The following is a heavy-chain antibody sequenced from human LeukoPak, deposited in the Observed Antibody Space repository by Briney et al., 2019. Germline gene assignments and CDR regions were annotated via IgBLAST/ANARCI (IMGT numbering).Heavy chain of an antibody. CDR3: ARRAIGSSWGTLFDY. Sequence: GGSLRLSCVASGFTFSSYWMNWVRQAPGIGLEWVANLNQDGSDIYYVDSVKGRFTISRDNAKNSLYLQMNSLRAEDTAVYYCARRAIGSSWGTLFDYWGQGTLVTVSS. V-gene: IGHV3-7*04. CDR1: GFTFSSYW. CDR2: LNQDGSDI. D-gene: IGHD6-13*01. J-gene: IGHJ4*02.